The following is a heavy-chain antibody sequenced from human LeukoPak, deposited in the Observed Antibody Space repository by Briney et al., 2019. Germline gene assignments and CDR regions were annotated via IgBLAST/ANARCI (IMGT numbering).Heavy chain of an antibody. Sequence: ALVKVSCKASGYTFTSYDINWVRQAAGQGLEWMGWMNPNSGNTGYAQKFQGRVTMTRNTSVSTAYMELSSLRSEDTAVYYCARVLYGGRKTMVRGVSLLGYWGQGTLVTVSS. D-gene: IGHD3-10*01. CDR3: ARVLYGGRKTMVRGVSLLGY. J-gene: IGHJ4*02. V-gene: IGHV1-8*01. CDR1: GYTFTSYD. CDR2: MNPNSGNT.